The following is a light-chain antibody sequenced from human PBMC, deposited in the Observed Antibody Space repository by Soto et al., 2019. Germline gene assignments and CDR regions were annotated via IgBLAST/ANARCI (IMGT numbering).Light chain of an antibody. CDR2: SYN. CDR1: SSNIGTTT. J-gene: IGLJ2*01. CDR3: AAWDASLNGVL. Sequence: HSVLTQSPSASGTLGQRVTISCSGSSSNIGTTTVNWYQQLPGTAPKLLIYSYNQRPSGVPDRFSGSKSGTSASLAISGLQSEDEADYYCAAWDASLNGVLFGGGTTLTVL. V-gene: IGLV1-44*01.